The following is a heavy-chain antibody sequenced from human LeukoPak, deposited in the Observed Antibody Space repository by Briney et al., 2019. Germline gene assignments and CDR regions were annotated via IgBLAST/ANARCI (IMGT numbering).Heavy chain of an antibody. CDR2: IIPIFGTA. CDR1: GGTFSSYA. J-gene: IGHJ4*02. V-gene: IGHV1-69*05. Sequence: SVKVSCKASGGTFSSYAISWVRQAPGQGLEWMGRIIPIFGTANYAQKFQGRVTITTAESTSTAYMELSSLRSEDTAVYYCARDSEQWLVRGGYFDYWGQGTLVTVSS. D-gene: IGHD6-19*01. CDR3: ARDSEQWLVRGGYFDY.